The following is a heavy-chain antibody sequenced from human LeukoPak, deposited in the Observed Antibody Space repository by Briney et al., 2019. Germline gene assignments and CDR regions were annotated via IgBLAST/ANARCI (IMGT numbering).Heavy chain of an antibody. Sequence: ASVKVSCKASGYTFTSYYMHWVRQAPGQGLEWMGIINRSGGSTSYAQKFQGRVTRTRDTSTSTVYMELSSLRSEDTAVYYCATGIRRDAFDIWGQGTMVTVSS. CDR1: GYTFTSYY. CDR3: ATGIRRDAFDI. CDR2: INRSGGST. D-gene: IGHD2-15*01. V-gene: IGHV1-46*01. J-gene: IGHJ3*02.